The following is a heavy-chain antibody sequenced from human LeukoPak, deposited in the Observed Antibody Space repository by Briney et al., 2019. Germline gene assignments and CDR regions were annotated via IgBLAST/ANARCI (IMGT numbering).Heavy chain of an antibody. CDR1: GLAFSSYT. Sequence: GGSLRLSCAASGLAFSSYTMNWVRQAPGKGLEWVSSITSTSGDIYYADSVKGRFTISRDNAKNSLFLQMNSLRTEDTAVYYCARLGYYYETTSTLGDIWGQGTTVTVSS. CDR3: ARLGYYYETTSTLGDI. CDR2: ITSTSGDI. D-gene: IGHD3-22*01. V-gene: IGHV3-21*04. J-gene: IGHJ3*02.